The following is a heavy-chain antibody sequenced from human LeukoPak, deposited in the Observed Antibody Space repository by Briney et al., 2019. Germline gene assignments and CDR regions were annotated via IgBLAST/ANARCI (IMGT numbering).Heavy chain of an antibody. D-gene: IGHD6-19*01. J-gene: IGHJ3*02. CDR2: IYYSGNT. CDR1: GYSISSNNW. V-gene: IGHV4-28*01. Sequence: SDTLSLTCAVSGYSISSNNWWAWIRQPPGKGLEWIGYIYYSGNTYYNPYNLSLTSRVTMSVDTSKNQFSLKLDSVTEIDTAMYYCARNQAVAANRGAFDIWGQGTMVTVSS. CDR3: ARNQAVAANRGAFDI.